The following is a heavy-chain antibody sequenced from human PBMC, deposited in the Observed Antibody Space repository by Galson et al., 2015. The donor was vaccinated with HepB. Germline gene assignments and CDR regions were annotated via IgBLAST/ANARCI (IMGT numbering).Heavy chain of an antibody. CDR1: GFTLSRFW. CDR3: ASEPTKSNEGY. Sequence: SLRLSCAASGFTLSRFWMSWVRQAPGKGLEWVANINQDGSRKNYVDSVEGRFTISRDYAKNSLYLQISSLRAEDTAVYYCASEPTKSNEGYWGQGTLVSVSS. CDR2: INQDGSRK. D-gene: IGHD1-1*01. V-gene: IGHV3-7*03. J-gene: IGHJ4*02.